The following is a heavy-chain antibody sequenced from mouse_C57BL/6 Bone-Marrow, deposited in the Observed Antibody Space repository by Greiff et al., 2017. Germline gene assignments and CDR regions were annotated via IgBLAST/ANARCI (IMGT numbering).Heavy chain of an antibody. CDR1: GFTFSDYG. CDR2: ISNLAYSI. V-gene: IGHV5-15*01. Sequence: EVKLVESGGGLVQPGGSLKLSCAASGFTFSDYGMAWVRQAPRTGPEWVAFISNLAYSIYYADTVTGRFTISRENAKNTLYLEMGSLRSDDTAMYYCARRAYYAMDYWGQGTSVTVSS. J-gene: IGHJ4*01. CDR3: ARRAYYAMDY.